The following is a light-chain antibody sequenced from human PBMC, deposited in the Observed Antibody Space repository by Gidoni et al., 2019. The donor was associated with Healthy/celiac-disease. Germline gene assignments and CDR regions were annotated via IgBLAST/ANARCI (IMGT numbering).Light chain of an antibody. J-gene: IGLJ2*01. V-gene: IGLV3-19*01. CDR2: GKN. CDR3: NSRDSSGNFVV. CDR1: SLQSYH. Sequence: SLELTQAPHVSVALGQTVRITCQRDSLQSYHASWYQQKTGQAPVLVIYGKNIRPAGIPDRFSGSSSGNTATLTITGAQAEDDADYYCNSRDSSGNFVVFGGGTKLTVL.